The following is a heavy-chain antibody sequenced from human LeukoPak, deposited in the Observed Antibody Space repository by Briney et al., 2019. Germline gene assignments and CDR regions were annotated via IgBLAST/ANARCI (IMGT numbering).Heavy chain of an antibody. J-gene: IGHJ4*02. CDR2: INPNSGGT. Sequence: ASVKVSCKASGYTFTGYYMHWVRQAPGQGLEWMGWINPNSGGTNCAQKFQGRVTMTRDTSISTAYMELSRLRSDDTAVYYCAREVDSSGYYYVFPPDYWGQGTLVTVSS. CDR1: GYTFTGYY. D-gene: IGHD3-22*01. V-gene: IGHV1-2*02. CDR3: AREVDSSGYYYVFPPDY.